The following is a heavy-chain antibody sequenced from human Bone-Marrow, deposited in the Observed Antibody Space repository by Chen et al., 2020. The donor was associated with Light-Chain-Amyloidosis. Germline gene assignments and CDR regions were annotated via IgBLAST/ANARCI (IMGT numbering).Heavy chain of an antibody. CDR2: VSGSTVST. D-gene: IGHD3-10*01. Sequence: EVQLVESGGGLVQPGGSLRLSCATSGFNFSSFGMSWVRQAPGKGLEWVATVSGSTVSTYYAGAVKGRFSISRDNAKSTLYLQMNSLRAGDTAVYVCTRKGGYFDFWGQGSLVTVSS. J-gene: IGHJ4*02. CDR3: TRKGGYFDF. V-gene: IGHV3-23*04. CDR1: GFNFSSFG.